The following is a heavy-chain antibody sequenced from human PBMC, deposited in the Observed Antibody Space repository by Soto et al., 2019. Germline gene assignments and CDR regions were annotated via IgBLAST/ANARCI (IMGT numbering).Heavy chain of an antibody. V-gene: IGHV1-2*02. J-gene: IGHJ6*02. CDR3: AKELQRGMDV. CDR2: VHPNSGGT. Sequence: QAHLVQSGAEVQQPGASVKVSCKASGYTFSVYHMHWVRQAPGQGLEWMGWVHPNSGGTNYAQSFEGRVTMTMDTSINTAYMELSRLTSDDTAVYYCAKELQRGMDVWGQGTTVTFSS. CDR1: GYTFSVYH. D-gene: IGHD4-4*01.